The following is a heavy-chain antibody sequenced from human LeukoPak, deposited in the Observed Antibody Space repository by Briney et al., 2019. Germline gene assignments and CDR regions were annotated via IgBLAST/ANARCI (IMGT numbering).Heavy chain of an antibody. D-gene: IGHD4-23*01. Sequence: GGPLSLSCAALGFTFSSYSMNWFGRAPGKGLDGVPSIRSSSSYIYYADSVKGRFTISRDNAKNSLYLQMNSLRAEDTAVYYCARDQATVAYYYYYYGMDVWGQGTTVTVSS. V-gene: IGHV3-21*01. J-gene: IGHJ6*02. CDR1: GFTFSSYS. CDR2: IRSSSSYI. CDR3: ARDQATVAYYYYYYGMDV.